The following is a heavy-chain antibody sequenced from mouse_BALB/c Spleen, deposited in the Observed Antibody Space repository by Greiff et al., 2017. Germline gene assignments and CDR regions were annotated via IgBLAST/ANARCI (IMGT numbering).Heavy chain of an antibody. Sequence: QVQLQQPGAELVKPGASVKMSCKASGYTFTSYNMHWVKQTPGQGLEWIGAIYPGNGDTSYNQKFKGKATLTADKSSSTAYMQLSSLTSEDSAVYYCARDGNYGYFDVWGAGTTVTVSS. CDR1: GYTFTSYN. CDR2: IYPGNGDT. J-gene: IGHJ1*01. CDR3: ARDGNYGYFDV. D-gene: IGHD2-1*01. V-gene: IGHV1-12*01.